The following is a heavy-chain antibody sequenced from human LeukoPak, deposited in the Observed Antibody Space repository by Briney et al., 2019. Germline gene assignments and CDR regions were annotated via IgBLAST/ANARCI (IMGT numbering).Heavy chain of an antibody. Sequence: GGSLRLSCAASGFTFSSYGMHWVRQAPGKGLEWVAVISYDVSNKYYADSVKGRFTISRDNSKNTVYLQMNSLRTEDTAVYYCARSLTMVRAYDYWGQGTLVTVSS. CDR2: ISYDVSNK. V-gene: IGHV3-30*03. CDR3: ARSLTMVRAYDY. CDR1: GFTFSSYG. J-gene: IGHJ4*02. D-gene: IGHD3-10*01.